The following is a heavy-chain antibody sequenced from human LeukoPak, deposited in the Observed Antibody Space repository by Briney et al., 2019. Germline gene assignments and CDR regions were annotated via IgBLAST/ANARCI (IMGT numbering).Heavy chain of an antibody. CDR3: AKDMDSTGYLGFLDY. D-gene: IGHD3-22*01. CDR2: ISWDGGST. J-gene: IGHJ4*02. CDR1: GFTFDDYT. Sequence: GGSLRLSCAASGFTFDDYTMYWVRQAPGRGLEWVSLISWDGGSTFYADSVKGRFTISRDNSKNSLYLQMNSLRTEDTAFYYCAKDMDSTGYLGFLDYWGQGILVTVSS. V-gene: IGHV3-43*01.